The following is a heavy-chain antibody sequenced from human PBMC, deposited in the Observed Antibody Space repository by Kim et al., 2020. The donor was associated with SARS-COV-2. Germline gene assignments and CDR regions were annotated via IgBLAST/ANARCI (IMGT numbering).Heavy chain of an antibody. J-gene: IGHJ3*01. CDR3: ARVLHTEKGAFGV. D-gene: IGHD2-8*02. CDR1: GFSLTTTGVG. Sequence: SGPTLVKPTQTLTLTCSFSGFSLTTTGVGVGWIRQPPGKALDWLALIFWDDDKRYSPSLRGRLTITKDTSKNQVVLTVTNMDPMDTATYFCARVLHTEKGAFGVWGQGSTVTVSS. V-gene: IGHV2-5*02. CDR2: IFWDDDK.